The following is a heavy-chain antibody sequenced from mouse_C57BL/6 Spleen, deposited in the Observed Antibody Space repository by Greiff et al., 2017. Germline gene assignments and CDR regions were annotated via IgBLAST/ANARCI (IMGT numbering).Heavy chain of an antibody. CDR3: GRSRCTGGWFAY. J-gene: IGHJ3*01. D-gene: IGHD1-1*01. Sequence: VQLQQPGAELAKPGASVKLSCKASGYTFTSYWMHWVKQRPGQGLEWIGYIYPSSGYTKYNQKFKDKATLTADKSSSTAYMQLSSLTSEDSAVYYCGRSRCTGGWFAYWGQGTLVTVAA. CDR2: IYPSSGYT. CDR1: GYTFTSYW. V-gene: IGHV1-7*01.